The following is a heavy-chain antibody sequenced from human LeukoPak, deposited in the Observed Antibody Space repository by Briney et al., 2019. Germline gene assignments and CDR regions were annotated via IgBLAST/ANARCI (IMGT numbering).Heavy chain of an antibody. Sequence: SETLSLTCTVSGGSISSSSYYWGWIRQPPGKGLEWIGSIYYSGSTYYNPSLKSRVTISVDTSKNQFSLELSSVTAADTAVYYCATHIVVVTAMVDYWGQGTLVTVSS. CDR3: ATHIVVVTAMVDY. CDR1: GGSISSSSYY. J-gene: IGHJ4*02. D-gene: IGHD2-21*02. CDR2: IYYSGST. V-gene: IGHV4-39*01.